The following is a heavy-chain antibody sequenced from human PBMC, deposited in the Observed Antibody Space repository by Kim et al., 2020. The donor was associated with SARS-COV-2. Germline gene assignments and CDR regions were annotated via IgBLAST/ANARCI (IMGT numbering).Heavy chain of an antibody. CDR3: ARGLAQINDAFDI. CDR2: IYYSGST. V-gene: IGHV4-31*03. CDR1: GVSISSGGYY. Sequence: SETLSLTCTVSGVSISSGGYYWSWIRQHPGKGLEWIGYIYYSGSTYYNPSLKSRVTISVDTSKNQFSLKLSSVTAADTAVYYCARGLAQINDAFDIWGQGTMVTVSS. D-gene: IGHD6-6*01. J-gene: IGHJ3*02.